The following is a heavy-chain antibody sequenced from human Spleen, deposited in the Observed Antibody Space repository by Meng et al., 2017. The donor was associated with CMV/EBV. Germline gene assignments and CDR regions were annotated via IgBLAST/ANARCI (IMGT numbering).Heavy chain of an antibody. J-gene: IGHJ5*02. CDR3: ASEELELGTS. CDR1: GGTFNTYT. V-gene: IGHV1-69*05. D-gene: IGHD1-7*01. CDR2: IIPVFGTT. Sequence: VSCKASGGTFNTYTINWVRQAPGQGLEWMGRIIPVFGTTNYAPKFQGRATFTTDESTRTMYMELTSLRSQDTAIYYCASEELELGTSWGQGTLVTVSS.